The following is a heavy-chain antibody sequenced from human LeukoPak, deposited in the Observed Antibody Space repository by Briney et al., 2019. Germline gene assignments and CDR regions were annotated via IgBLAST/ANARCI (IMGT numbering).Heavy chain of an antibody. CDR3: ARDSGTTGEVKFDP. V-gene: IGHV4-4*07. Sequence: SETLSLTCTVSGGSISSYYWSWIRQPPGKGLEWIGRIYNGGIITYNPSLKSRVTMSIDTSNNQFSLRLRFVTAADTAVYYCARDSGTTGEVKFDPWGQGTLVTVSS. CDR2: IYNGGII. CDR1: GGSISSYY. J-gene: IGHJ5*02. D-gene: IGHD3-10*01.